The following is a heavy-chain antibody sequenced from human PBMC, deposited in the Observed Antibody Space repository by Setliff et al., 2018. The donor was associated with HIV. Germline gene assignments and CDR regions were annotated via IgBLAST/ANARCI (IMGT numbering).Heavy chain of an antibody. V-gene: IGHV1-69*13. CDR2: ITPIFGTT. Sequence: SVKVSCKASGGTFSRNPISWVRQAPGQGLEWMGGITPIFGTTKYAQKFQGRVTITADESRTTAYLDLNSLRSEDTAVYYCATAGGMATIGYSYYYMGVWGKGTTVTVSS. CDR3: ATAGGMATIGYSYYYMGV. D-gene: IGHD5-12*01. J-gene: IGHJ6*03. CDR1: GGTFSRNP.